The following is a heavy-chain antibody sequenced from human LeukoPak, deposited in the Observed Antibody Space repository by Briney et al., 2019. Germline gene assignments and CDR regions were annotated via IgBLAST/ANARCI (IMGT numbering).Heavy chain of an antibody. CDR1: GGSISGYY. Sequence: IPSGTLSLTCTVSGGSISGYYWSWIRQPPGEGLEWIGYIYNSGNTNYNPSLKSRVTISVDTSKNQFSLKLSSVTAADTAVYYCARVGYLHRYCSGGSCLVWFDPWGQGTLVTVSS. CDR3: ARVGYLHRYCSGGSCLVWFDP. J-gene: IGHJ5*02. CDR2: IYNSGNT. V-gene: IGHV4-59*12. D-gene: IGHD2-15*01.